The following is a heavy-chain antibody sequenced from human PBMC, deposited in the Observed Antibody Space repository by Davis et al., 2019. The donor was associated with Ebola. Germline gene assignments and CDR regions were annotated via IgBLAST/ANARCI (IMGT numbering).Heavy chain of an antibody. Sequence: SVKVSCKTSGGTFSSFAIGWVRQAPGQGLEWMGGIIPMFRSANYAQKFQGRVTITADDATKTAYMDLSSLKSKDTAVYYCARVSTGYYFDSSDSPSWFDPWGQGTLVTVSS. CDR3: ARVSTGYYFDSSDSPSWFDP. CDR1: GGTFSSFA. V-gene: IGHV1-69*13. J-gene: IGHJ5*02. D-gene: IGHD3-22*01. CDR2: IIPMFRSA.